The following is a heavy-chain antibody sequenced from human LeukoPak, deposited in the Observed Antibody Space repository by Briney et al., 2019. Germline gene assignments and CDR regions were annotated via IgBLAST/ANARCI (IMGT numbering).Heavy chain of an antibody. J-gene: IGHJ3*02. CDR2: ISYDGSNK. CDR3: AKGGLHYYGSGSYLNAFDI. CDR1: GFTFSSYG. Sequence: GRSLRLSCAASGFTFSSYGMHWVRQAPGKGLEWVAVISYDGSNKYYADSVKGRFTISRDNSKNTLYLQMNSLRAGDTAVYYCAKGGLHYYGSGSYLNAFDIWGQGTMVTVSS. D-gene: IGHD3-10*01. V-gene: IGHV3-30*18.